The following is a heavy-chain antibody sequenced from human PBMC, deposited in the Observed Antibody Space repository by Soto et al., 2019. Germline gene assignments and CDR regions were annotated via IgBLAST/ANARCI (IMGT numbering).Heavy chain of an antibody. V-gene: IGHV4-4*02. J-gene: IGHJ6*02. CDR2: IYHSGST. CDR3: ARAEIEIVPFYYYYGMDG. D-gene: IGHD3-16*02. Sequence: QVQLQESGPGLVKPSGTLSLTCAVSGGSISSSNWWSWVRQPPGKGLEWIGEIYHSGSTNYNPSLKSRVTISVDTSKNQFSLKLSSVTAADTAVYYCARAEIEIVPFYYYYGMDGWGQGTTVTVSS. CDR1: GGSISSSNW.